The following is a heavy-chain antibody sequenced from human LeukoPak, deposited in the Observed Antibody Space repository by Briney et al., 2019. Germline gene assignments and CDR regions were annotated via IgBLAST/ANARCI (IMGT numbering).Heavy chain of an antibody. V-gene: IGHV4-59*08. CDR3: ASNLGGNYGAFDI. D-gene: IGHD4-23*01. CDR2: IHYSGST. Sequence: SETLSLTCTVSGGSISSYYWNWIRQPPGKGLEWIGFIHYSGSTNYNPSLKSRVTISVDTSKNHFSLKLSSVTAADTAVYYCASNLGGNYGAFDIWGQGTRVTVSS. J-gene: IGHJ3*02. CDR1: GGSISSYY.